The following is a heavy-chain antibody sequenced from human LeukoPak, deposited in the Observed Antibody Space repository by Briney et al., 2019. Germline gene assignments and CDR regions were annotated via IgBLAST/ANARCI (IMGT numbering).Heavy chain of an antibody. CDR2: INHSGST. D-gene: IGHD5-12*01. CDR3: AKSSGYDSPTDY. CDR1: GGSFSGYY. V-gene: IGHV4-34*01. Sequence: SETLSLTCAVYGGSFSGYYWSWIRQPPGKGLEWIGEINHSGSTNYNPSLKSRVTISVDTSKNQFSLKLSSVTAADSAVYYCAKSSGYDSPTDYWSQGTLVTVSS. J-gene: IGHJ4*02.